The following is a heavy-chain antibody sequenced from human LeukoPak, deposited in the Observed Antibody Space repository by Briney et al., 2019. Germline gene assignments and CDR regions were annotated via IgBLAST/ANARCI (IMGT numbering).Heavy chain of an antibody. CDR2: ISGSGGGT. D-gene: IGHD2-2*01. J-gene: IGHJ6*02. CDR3: ARDYSSSGTFFGYYYGMDV. CDR1: GFTFSNYA. Sequence: PGGSLRLSCAASGFTFSNYAMSWVRQAPGKGLEWVSTISGSGGGTYYADSVKGRFTISRDNSKNTLYLQMNSLRGEDTAVYYCARDYSSSGTFFGYYYGMDVWGQGTTVTVSS. V-gene: IGHV3-23*01.